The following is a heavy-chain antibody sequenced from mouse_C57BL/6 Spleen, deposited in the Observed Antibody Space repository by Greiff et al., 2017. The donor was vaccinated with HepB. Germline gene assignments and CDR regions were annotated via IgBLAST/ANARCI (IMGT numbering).Heavy chain of an antibody. D-gene: IGHD1-1*01. J-gene: IGHJ3*01. CDR1: GYTFTSYW. V-gene: IGHV1-7*01. CDR3: ARGGGSTFAY. Sequence: QVQLKESGAELAKPGASVKLSCKASGYTFTSYWMHWVKQRPGQGLEWIGYINPSSGYTNYNQKFKGKSTLTVDKSSSTAYMQLSSLTSEDSAVYYCARGGGSTFAYWGQGTLVTVSA. CDR2: INPSSGYT.